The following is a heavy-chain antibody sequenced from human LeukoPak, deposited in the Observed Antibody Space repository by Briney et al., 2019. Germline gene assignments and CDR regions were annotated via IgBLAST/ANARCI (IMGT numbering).Heavy chain of an antibody. Sequence: SETLSLTCTVSGGSISGYYWSWIRQPAGKELEWIGRIYSSGSTSYNPSLNSRVTMSVDTSKNQFSLKLTSVTAADTAVYYCARDSDHSSGRGIDYWGQGTLVTVSS. CDR2: IYSSGST. J-gene: IGHJ4*02. CDR1: GGSISGYY. D-gene: IGHD3-10*01. V-gene: IGHV4-4*07. CDR3: ARDSDHSSGRGIDY.